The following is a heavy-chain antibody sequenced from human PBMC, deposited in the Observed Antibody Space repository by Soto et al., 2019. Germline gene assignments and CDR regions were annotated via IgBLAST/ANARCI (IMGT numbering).Heavy chain of an antibody. V-gene: IGHV3-23*01. CDR2: ISGSGGST. CDR1: GFTFSSYA. D-gene: IGHD5-12*01. J-gene: IGHJ4*02. CDR3: ANLTPRRDGYNPFDY. Sequence: AGGSLRLSCAASGFTFSSYAMSWVRQAPGKGLEWVSAISGSGGSTYYADSVKGRFTISRDNSKNTLYLQMNSLRAEDTAVYYCANLTPRRDGYNPFDYWGQGTLVTVSS.